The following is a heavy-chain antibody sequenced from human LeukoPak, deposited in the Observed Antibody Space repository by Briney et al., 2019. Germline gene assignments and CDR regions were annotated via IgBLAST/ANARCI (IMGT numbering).Heavy chain of an antibody. J-gene: IGHJ4*02. V-gene: IGHV1-18*01. CDR3: ARAFGYCSSTSCYMLDY. CDR2: ISAYNGKA. CDR1: GCTFTSYV. D-gene: IGHD2-2*03. Sequence: ASVKVSCKGSGCTFTSYVSSGVRQAPGQGGEGVGWISAYNGKASYAQKLQGRVTMTTDTSTSTAYMELRSMRSDDTAVYCCARAFGYCSSTSCYMLDYWGQGTLVTVSS.